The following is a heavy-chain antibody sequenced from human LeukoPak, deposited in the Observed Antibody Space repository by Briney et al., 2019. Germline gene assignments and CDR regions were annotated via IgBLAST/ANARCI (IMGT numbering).Heavy chain of an antibody. V-gene: IGHV3-30*01. Sequence: DSVKGRFTISRDNSKNTLYLQMNSLRAEDTAVYYCARGTWDDILTGYVDYWGQGTLVTVSS. D-gene: IGHD3-9*01. CDR3: ARGTWDDILTGYVDY. J-gene: IGHJ4*02.